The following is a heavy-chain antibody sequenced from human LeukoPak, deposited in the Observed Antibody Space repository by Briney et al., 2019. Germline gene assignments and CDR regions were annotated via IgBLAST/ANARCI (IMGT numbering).Heavy chain of an antibody. V-gene: IGHV3-23*01. J-gene: IGHJ4*02. CDR2: ISGSGGST. CDR3: AKDRTYYDILTGYDY. Sequence: GGSLRLSCAASGFTFSSHAMHWVRQAPGKGLEWVSAISGSGGSTYYADSVKGRFTISRDNSKNTLYLQMNSLRAEDTAVYYCAKDRTYYDILTGYDYWGQGTLVTVSS. D-gene: IGHD3-9*01. CDR1: GFTFSSHA.